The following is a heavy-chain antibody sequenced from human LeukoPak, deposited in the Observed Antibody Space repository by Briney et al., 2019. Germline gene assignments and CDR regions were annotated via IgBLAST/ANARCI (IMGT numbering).Heavy chain of an antibody. J-gene: IGHJ6*02. CDR1: GGSISSYY. V-gene: IGHV4-59*01. Sequence: SETLSLTCTVSGGSISSYYWSWIRQPPGKGLEWIGYIYYSGSTNYNPSLKSRVTISVDTSKNQFSLKLSSVTAADTAVYYCARGPDFWSGFYYYYGMDVWGQGTTVTVSS. CDR3: ARGPDFWSGFYYYYGMDV. CDR2: IYYSGST. D-gene: IGHD3-3*01.